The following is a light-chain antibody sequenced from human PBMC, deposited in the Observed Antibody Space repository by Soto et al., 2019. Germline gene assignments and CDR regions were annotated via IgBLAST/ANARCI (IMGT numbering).Light chain of an antibody. J-gene: IGKJ1*01. V-gene: IGKV3-11*02. CDR3: KQYGS. CDR1: QNVSTF. CDR2: GAS. Sequence: VLTQSPATLSLSPGERATLSCRASQNVSTFLHWYQQEPGQARRLLIYGASTRATGTPARFSGGGCGRDFPLTISRLESEDFAVYYCKQYGSFGQATKVDI.